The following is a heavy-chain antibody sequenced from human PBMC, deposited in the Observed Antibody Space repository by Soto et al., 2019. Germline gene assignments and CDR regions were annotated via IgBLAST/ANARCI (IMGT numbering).Heavy chain of an antibody. D-gene: IGHD6-19*01. Sequence: SVKVSCKASGGTFSSYTISWVRQAPGQGLEWMGRIIPILGIANYAQKFQGRVTITADKSTSTAYMELSSLRSEDTAVYYCARAGDIAVAGTGNFQHWGLGTLVTVSS. CDR2: IIPILGIA. CDR3: ARAGDIAVAGTGNFQH. V-gene: IGHV1-69*02. CDR1: GGTFSSYT. J-gene: IGHJ1*01.